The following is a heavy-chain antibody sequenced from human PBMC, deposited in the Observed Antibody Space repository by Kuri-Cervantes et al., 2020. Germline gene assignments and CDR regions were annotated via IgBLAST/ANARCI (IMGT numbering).Heavy chain of an antibody. CDR3: ARGNMITVGGDPDAFHI. D-gene: IGHD3-16*01. J-gene: IGHJ3*02. Sequence: GESLKISCAASGFTFSDYYMSWIRQAPGKGLEWVSYISSSGSTIYYADSVKGRFTISRDNAKNSLYLQMNSLRAEDTAVYYCARGNMITVGGDPDAFHIWGQGTMVTVSS. V-gene: IGHV3-11*01. CDR2: ISSSGSTI. CDR1: GFTFSDYY.